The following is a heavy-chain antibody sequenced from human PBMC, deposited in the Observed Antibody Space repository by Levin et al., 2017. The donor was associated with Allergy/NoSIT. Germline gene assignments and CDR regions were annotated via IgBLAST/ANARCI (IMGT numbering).Heavy chain of an antibody. V-gene: IGHV1-2*02. J-gene: IGHJ5*02. D-gene: IGHD3-3*01. CDR1: GYTFTGYY. Sequence: ASVKVSCKASGYTFTGYYMHWVRQAPGQGLEWMGWINPNSGGTNYAQKFQGRVTMTRDTSISTAYMELSRLRSDDTAVYYCARDQLGTIFGVVITYNWFDPWGQGTLVTVSS. CDR2: INPNSGGT. CDR3: ARDQLGTIFGVVITYNWFDP.